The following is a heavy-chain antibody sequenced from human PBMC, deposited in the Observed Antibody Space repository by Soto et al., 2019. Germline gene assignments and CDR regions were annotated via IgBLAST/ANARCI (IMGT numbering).Heavy chain of an antibody. Sequence: PSETLSLTCAVYGGSFIGYYWIWIRQPPGKGLEWIVEINHSGSTNYNPSLKSRVTISVDTSKNQSSLKLSSVTAADTAVYYCASIYSNYEVWGQGTLGTGS. V-gene: IGHV4-34*01. CDR1: GGSFIGYY. CDR3: ASIYSNYEV. J-gene: IGHJ4*02. CDR2: INHSGST. D-gene: IGHD4-4*01.